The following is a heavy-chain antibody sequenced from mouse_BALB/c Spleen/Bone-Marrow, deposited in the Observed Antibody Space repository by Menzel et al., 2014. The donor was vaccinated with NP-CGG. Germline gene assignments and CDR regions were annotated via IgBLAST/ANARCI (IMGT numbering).Heavy chain of an antibody. V-gene: IGHV14-3*02. CDR3: APYYYGSSSFAY. CDR2: IDPANGNT. Sequence: VQLQQSGAELVKPGASVKLSCTASGFNIKDTYMHWVKQRPEQGLEWIGRIDPANGNTKYDPKFQGKATITADTSSNTAYLQLNSLTSEDTAVDYCAPYYYGSSSFAYWGQGTLVTVSA. D-gene: IGHD1-1*01. J-gene: IGHJ3*01. CDR1: GFNIKDTY.